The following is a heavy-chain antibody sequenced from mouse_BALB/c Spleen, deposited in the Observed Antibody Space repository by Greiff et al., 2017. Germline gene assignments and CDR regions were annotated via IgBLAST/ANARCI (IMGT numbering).Heavy chain of an antibody. V-gene: IGHV14-3*02. CDR3: ARGLGLPYAMDY. CDR2: IDPANGNT. D-gene: IGHD3-1*01. Sequence: VQLKESGAELVKPGASVKLSCTASGFNIKDTYMHWVKQRPEQGLEWIGRIDPANGNTKYDPKFQGKATITADTSSNTAYLQLSSLTSEDTAVYYCARGLGLPYAMDYWGQGTSVTVSS. J-gene: IGHJ4*01. CDR1: GFNIKDTY.